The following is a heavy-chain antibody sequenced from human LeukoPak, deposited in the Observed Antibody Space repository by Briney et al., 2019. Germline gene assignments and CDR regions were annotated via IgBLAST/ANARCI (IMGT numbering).Heavy chain of an antibody. CDR3: ARSGLDSRYYFGMDV. J-gene: IGHJ6*02. CDR1: GGSISSYY. CDR2: IYYSGST. V-gene: IGHV4-59*01. D-gene: IGHD5-12*01. Sequence: SETLSLTCTVSGGSISSYYWSWIRQPPGGGLEWIGYIYYSGSTNYNPSLKRRVTISLDTSKSQFTLKLRSVTAADTAVYYCARSGLDSRYYFGMDVWGQGTTVTVSS.